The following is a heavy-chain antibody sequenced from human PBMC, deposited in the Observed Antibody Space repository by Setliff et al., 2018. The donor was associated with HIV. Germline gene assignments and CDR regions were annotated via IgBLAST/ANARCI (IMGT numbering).Heavy chain of an antibody. CDR1: GGSISSGGYY. CDR2: INTSGST. Sequence: SETLSLTCTVSGGSISSGGYYWSRIRQPAGKGLEWIGRINTSGSTNYNPSLKSRVTTSVDTSNNQFSLKLSSVTAADTAVYYCARDNRGYSYGWLFDYWGQGTLVTVSS. V-gene: IGHV4-61*02. D-gene: IGHD5-18*01. CDR3: ARDNRGYSYGWLFDY. J-gene: IGHJ4*02.